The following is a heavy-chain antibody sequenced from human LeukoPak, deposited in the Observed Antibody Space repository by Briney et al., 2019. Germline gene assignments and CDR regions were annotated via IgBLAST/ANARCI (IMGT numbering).Heavy chain of an antibody. D-gene: IGHD4-11*01. CDR3: AKDLHDYGNYVGWFDS. J-gene: IGHJ5*01. CDR2: ISGSGGST. V-gene: IGHV3-23*01. Sequence: GGSLRLSCAASGFTFSGYYMSWIRQAPGGGLEYISYISGSGGSTYYADSVKGRFTISRDNSKTTLFLQMNSLRAEDTAVYYCAKDLHDYGNYVGWFDSWGQGTLVTVSS. CDR1: GFTFSGYY.